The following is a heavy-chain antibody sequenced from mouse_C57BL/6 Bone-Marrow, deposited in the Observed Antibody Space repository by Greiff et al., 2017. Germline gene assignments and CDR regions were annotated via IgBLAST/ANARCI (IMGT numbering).Heavy chain of an antibody. CDR1: GFTFSDYG. D-gene: IGHD2-12*01. J-gene: IGHJ4*01. CDR2: ISSGSSTI. V-gene: IGHV5-17*01. CDR3: ARDSVNAMDY. Sequence: EVKLVESGGGLVKPGGSLKLSCAASGFTFSDYGMHWVRQAPEKGLEWVAYISSGSSTIYYADTVKGRFTISRDNAKHTLFLQMTSLRSEDTAMYYCARDSVNAMDYWGQGTSVTVSS.